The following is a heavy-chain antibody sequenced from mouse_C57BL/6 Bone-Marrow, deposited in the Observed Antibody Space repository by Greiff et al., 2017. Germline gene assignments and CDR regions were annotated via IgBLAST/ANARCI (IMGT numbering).Heavy chain of an antibody. J-gene: IGHJ2*01. Sequence: EVQLQQSGPELVKPGASVKISCKASGYTFTDYYMNWVKQSPGKSLEWIGDITPNNGGTNYNHKFKGKATLTVDQSYSTAYMELRSLTSEDSAVYYCARARITTVVADFDDWGQGTTLTVSS. CDR3: ARARITTVVADFDD. CDR2: ITPNNGGT. D-gene: IGHD1-1*01. V-gene: IGHV1-26*01. CDR1: GYTFTDYY.